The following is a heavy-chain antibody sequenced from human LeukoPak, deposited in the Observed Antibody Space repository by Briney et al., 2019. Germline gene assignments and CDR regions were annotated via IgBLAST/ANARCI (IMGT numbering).Heavy chain of an antibody. CDR2: ISSSSSYI. J-gene: IGHJ4*02. CDR3: ARMSGAVAGY. V-gene: IGHV3-21*01. D-gene: IGHD6-19*01. Sequence: GGSLRLSCAACGFTFSSYSMNWVRQAPGKGLEWVSSISSSSSYIYYADSVKGRFTISRDSAKNSLYLQMNSLRAEDTAVYYCARMSGAVAGYWGQGTLVTVSS. CDR1: GFTFSSYS.